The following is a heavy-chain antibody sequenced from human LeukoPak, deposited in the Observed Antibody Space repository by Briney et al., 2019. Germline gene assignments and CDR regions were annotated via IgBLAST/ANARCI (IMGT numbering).Heavy chain of an antibody. CDR2: INPSGGST. D-gene: IGHD2-2*01. J-gene: IGHJ4*02. CDR3: ARANCSSTSCAPDY. V-gene: IGHV1-46*01. Sequence: ASVKVSCKTSGFTFTSYYMHWVRQAPGQGLEWMGIINPSGGSTIYAQIFQGRVTMTRDTSTSTVYMELSRLKSEDTAVYYCARANCSSTSCAPDYWGQGILVTVSS. CDR1: GFTFTSYY.